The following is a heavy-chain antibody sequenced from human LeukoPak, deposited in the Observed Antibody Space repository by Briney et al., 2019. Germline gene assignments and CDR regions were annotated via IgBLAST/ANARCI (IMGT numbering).Heavy chain of an antibody. Sequence: SETLSLTCTVSGGSISSSSYYWGWIRQPPGKGLEWIGSIYYSGSTYYNPSLKSRVTISVDTSKNQFSLKLSSVTAADTAVYYCASTGYSYAVNEIHAFDIWGQGTMVTVSS. J-gene: IGHJ3*02. CDR3: ASTGYSYAVNEIHAFDI. CDR1: GGSISSSSYY. V-gene: IGHV4-39*01. D-gene: IGHD5-18*01. CDR2: IYYSGST.